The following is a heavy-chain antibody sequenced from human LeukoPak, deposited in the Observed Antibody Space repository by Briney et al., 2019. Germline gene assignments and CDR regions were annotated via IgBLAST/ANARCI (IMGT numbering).Heavy chain of an antibody. V-gene: IGHV3-66*01. CDR3: ARVFWEKDGFIGAFDI. CDR1: GFTVSGNY. CDR2: IYSGDST. J-gene: IGHJ3*02. Sequence: PGGSLRLSCAASGFTVSGNYMSWVRQAPGKGLEWVSIIYSGDSTYYADSVKGRFTISRDNSKNTLYLQMNSQRAEDTAVYYCARVFWEKDGFIGAFDIWGQGTMVTVSS. D-gene: IGHD3-3*01.